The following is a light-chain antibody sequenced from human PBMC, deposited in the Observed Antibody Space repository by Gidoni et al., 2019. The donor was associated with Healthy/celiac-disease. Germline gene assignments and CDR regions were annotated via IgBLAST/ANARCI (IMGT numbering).Light chain of an antibody. CDR2: GAS. V-gene: IGKV3-20*01. J-gene: IGKJ1*01. CDR1: QSVSSSY. CDR3: QQYGSSRT. Sequence: VLTPSPGTLSLSPGERATLSGRASQSVSSSYLTWYQQKPGQAPRLLIYGASSRATRIPDRFSGSGSGTDFTLTISRLEPEDFAVYYCQQYGSSRTFGQGTKVEIK.